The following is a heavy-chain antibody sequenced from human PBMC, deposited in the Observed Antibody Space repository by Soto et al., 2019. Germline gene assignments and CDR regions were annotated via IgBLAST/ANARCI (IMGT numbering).Heavy chain of an antibody. CDR1: GFAFSHAW. V-gene: IGHV3-15*07. CDR2: IKSKAGGEAT. Sequence: PGGSLRLSCAASGFAFSHAWMNWVRQAPGKGLEWVGQIKSKAGGEATDYAAAVRGRFSISRDDSKSMLYLQMNSLKTEDTAVYYCGGFAYPDSWGQGT. J-gene: IGHJ4*02. D-gene: IGHD3-16*01. CDR3: GGFAYPDS.